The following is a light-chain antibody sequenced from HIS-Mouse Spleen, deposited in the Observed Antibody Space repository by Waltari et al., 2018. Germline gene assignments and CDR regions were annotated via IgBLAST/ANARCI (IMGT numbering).Light chain of an antibody. J-gene: IGLJ2*01. CDR2: EDS. CDR3: CSYAGSSTVV. CDR1: SSDVGSYNL. Sequence: QSALTQPASVSGSPGQSITIPCTGTSSDVGSYNLASWYQQHPGKAPKLMIYEDSKRPSGVSNRFSGSKSGNTASLTISGLQAEDEADYYCCSYAGSSTVVFGGGTKLTVL. V-gene: IGLV2-23*01.